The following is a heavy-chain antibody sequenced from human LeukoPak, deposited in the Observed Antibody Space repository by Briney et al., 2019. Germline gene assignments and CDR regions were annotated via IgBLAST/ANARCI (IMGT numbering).Heavy chain of an antibody. V-gene: IGHV4-4*08. Sequence: SETLSLTCTVSGGSISSSYWSWIRQPPGKGLEWVGFFHATRSTNYNPSLKSRVSTSVETSKNQVSLGLNSVTAADTAVYYCARGDPAGRPGIGFDFWGQGTLVTVSS. J-gene: IGHJ4*02. CDR3: ARGDPAGRPGIGFDF. CDR1: GGSISSSY. CDR2: FHATRST. D-gene: IGHD1-26*01.